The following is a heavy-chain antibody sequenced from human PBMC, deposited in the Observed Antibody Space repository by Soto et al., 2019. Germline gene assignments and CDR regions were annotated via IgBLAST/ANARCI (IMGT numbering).Heavy chain of an antibody. D-gene: IGHD3-22*01. CDR1: GYTFTTYG. CDR3: ARDDHYDSSGYYPDY. CDR2: SSAYNGNT. J-gene: IGHJ4*02. Sequence: ASVKVSCKASGYTFTTYGISWVRQAPGQGLEWMGWSSAYNGNTNYAQKLQGRVTMTTDTSTSTAYMELRSLRSDDTAVYYCARDDHYDSSGYYPDYWGQGTLVTVSS. V-gene: IGHV1-18*04.